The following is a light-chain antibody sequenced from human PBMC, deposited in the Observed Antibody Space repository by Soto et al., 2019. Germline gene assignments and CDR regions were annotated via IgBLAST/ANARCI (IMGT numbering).Light chain of an antibody. Sequence: IVLTQSPATLSVSPWERATLSCRASQSVSNNLAWYQQKPGQAPRLLIYGASTRATGIPARFSGSGFGTEFTLTISSLKSEAFEVSVCQQYHNWTWWTFGQGTKVDIK. CDR2: GAS. J-gene: IGKJ1*01. CDR3: QQYHNWTWWT. CDR1: QSVSNN. V-gene: IGKV3-15*01.